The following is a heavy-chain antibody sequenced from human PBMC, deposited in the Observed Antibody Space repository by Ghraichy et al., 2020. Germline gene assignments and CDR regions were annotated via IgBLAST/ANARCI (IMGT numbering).Heavy chain of an antibody. J-gene: IGHJ4*02. V-gene: IGHV1-2*06. CDR1: GYTFTAYH. D-gene: IGHD5-18*01. CDR2: INPDSGGA. CDR3: ARGMDTAIISFFDY. Sequence: ASVKVSCKASGYTFTAYHLHWVRQAPGQGLEWMGRINPDSGGANYAQNFQARVTMTRDTSISTAYMELSRLKSDDTAVYYCARGMDTAIISFFDYWGQGSLVNVSS.